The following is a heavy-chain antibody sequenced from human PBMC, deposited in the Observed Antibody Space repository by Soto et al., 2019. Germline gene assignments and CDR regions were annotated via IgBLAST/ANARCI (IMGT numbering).Heavy chain of an antibody. CDR3: ARESRYCSNTNCYHWFDP. CDR1: GGSISNVY. D-gene: IGHD2-2*01. J-gene: IGHJ5*02. CDR2: IYNRGST. Sequence: SETLSLTCTVSGGSISNVYWSWIRQPPGKGLEWIGYIYNRGSTNYNPSLKSRVTISVDTSKNQFSLKLSSVTAADTAIYYCARESRYCSNTNCYHWFDPWGQGTVVTVSS. V-gene: IGHV4-59*01.